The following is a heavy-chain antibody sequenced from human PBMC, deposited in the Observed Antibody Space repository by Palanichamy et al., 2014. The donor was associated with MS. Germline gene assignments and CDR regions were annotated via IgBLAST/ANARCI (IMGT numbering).Heavy chain of an antibody. V-gene: IGHV1-3*01. D-gene: IGHD2-2*01. J-gene: IGHJ4*02. CDR1: GCTFTTYA. CDR2: ITAGNGDT. CDR3: ARMYCSSTSCLYYFDY. Sequence: QVQLVQSGAEVKKPGASVKVSCKASGCTFTTYAVHWVRQAPGQRLEWMGCITAGNGDTKYSQKFQGRVTITRDTSASTAYMELSSLRSEDTAVYYCARMYCSSTSCLYYFDYWGQGTLVTVSS.